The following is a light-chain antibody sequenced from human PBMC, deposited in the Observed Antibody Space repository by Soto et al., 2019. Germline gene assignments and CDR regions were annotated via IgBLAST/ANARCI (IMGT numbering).Light chain of an antibody. CDR2: GVI. Sequence: QSALTLPRSGSGSPGQSASISCTGSSSDIGDHNSVSWYQQHTGTAPKLIIYGVIRRPSGVPDRFSGSKSGNTASLTISVLQAEDEADYYFYSLTGAYRCLFGGGTKLPVL. CDR3: YSLTGAYRCL. CDR1: SSDIGDHNS. V-gene: IGLV2-11*01. J-gene: IGLJ2*01.